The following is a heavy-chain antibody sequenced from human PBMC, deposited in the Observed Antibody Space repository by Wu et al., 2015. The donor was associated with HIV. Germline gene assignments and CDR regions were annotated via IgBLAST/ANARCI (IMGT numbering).Heavy chain of an antibody. Sequence: QVQLVQSGAEVKKPGSSVKVSCKTSGATFGTYGFNWVRQAPGGGLEWMGGTIPHFGVINPAQKFKDRLRLTADASTTTVYMELSGLEFADTAVYYCVGRQKYTPGNVGNFDFWGQGTLVTVS. CDR2: TIPHFGVI. CDR3: VGRQKYTPGNVGNFDF. CDR1: GATFGTYG. D-gene: IGHD2-15*01. J-gene: IGHJ4*02. V-gene: IGHV1-69*13.